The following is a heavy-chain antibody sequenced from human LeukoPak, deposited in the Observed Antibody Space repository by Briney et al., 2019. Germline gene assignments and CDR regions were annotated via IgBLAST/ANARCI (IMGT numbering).Heavy chain of an antibody. J-gene: IGHJ6*02. CDR2: IKEDGSVK. CDR3: ARRWKLSLDV. Sequence: GGSLRLSCAASGFTFSIYWMTWVRQAPGEGLEWVANIKEDGSVKYYVDSVKGRFTISGDNAKKSLYLQMNNLRGEDTAVYFCARRWKLSLDVWGQGTTVTVSS. V-gene: IGHV3-7*01. D-gene: IGHD5-24*01. CDR1: GFTFSIYW.